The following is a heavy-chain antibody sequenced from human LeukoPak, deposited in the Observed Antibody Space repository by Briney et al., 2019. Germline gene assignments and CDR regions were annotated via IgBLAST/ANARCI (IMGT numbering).Heavy chain of an antibody. J-gene: IGHJ4*02. V-gene: IGHV3-64D*09. Sequence: GGSLRLSCAASGFTFSSYGMHWVRQAPGKGLEYVSAISSNGGSTYYADSVKGRFTISRDNSKNTLYLQMSSLRAEDTAVYYCVKEQSTTVVSHFDYWGQGTLVTVSS. CDR1: GFTFSSYG. D-gene: IGHD4-23*01. CDR2: ISSNGGST. CDR3: VKEQSTTVVSHFDY.